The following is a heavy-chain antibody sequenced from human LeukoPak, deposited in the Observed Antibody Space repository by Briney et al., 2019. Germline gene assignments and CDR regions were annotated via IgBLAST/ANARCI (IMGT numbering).Heavy chain of an antibody. D-gene: IGHD3-16*02. Sequence: GGSLRPSCAASGFTFSDYYMSWIRQAPGKGLEWVSYISSSGSTIYYADSVKGRFTISRDNAKNSLYLQMNSLRAEDTAVYYCARSRPVWGNYRHFDYWGQGTLVTVSS. J-gene: IGHJ4*02. CDR1: GFTFSDYY. V-gene: IGHV3-11*04. CDR3: ARSRPVWGNYRHFDY. CDR2: ISSSGSTI.